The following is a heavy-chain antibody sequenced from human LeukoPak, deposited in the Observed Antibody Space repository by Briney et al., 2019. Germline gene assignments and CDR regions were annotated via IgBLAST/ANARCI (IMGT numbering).Heavy chain of an antibody. CDR1: GFTFSRNA. CDR2: IAHHGSNK. V-gene: IGHV3-30*02. D-gene: IGHD2-8*02. Sequence: SGGSLRLSCAASGFTFSRNAIHWVRQGPGKGLEWVSYIAHHGSNKYYADSVKGRFTISRDNSKRTLYLQMSSLRADDTAVYYCAKDGSWSCTDWGQGTLVTVSS. J-gene: IGHJ4*02. CDR3: AKDGSWSCTD.